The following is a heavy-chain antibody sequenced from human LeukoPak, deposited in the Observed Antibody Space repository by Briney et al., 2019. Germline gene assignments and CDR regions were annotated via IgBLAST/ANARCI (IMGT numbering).Heavy chain of an antibody. CDR1: GGSISSYY. V-gene: IGHV4-59*01. CDR3: ARGPYDSPFDY. J-gene: IGHJ4*02. CDR2: IYYSGST. Sequence: SETLSLTCTVSGGSISSYYWSWIRQPPGKGLEWIGYIYYSGSTNYNPSLKSRVTISVDTSKNQFSLKLSSVTAADTAVYYCARGPYDSPFDYWGQGTLVTVSS. D-gene: IGHD3-22*01.